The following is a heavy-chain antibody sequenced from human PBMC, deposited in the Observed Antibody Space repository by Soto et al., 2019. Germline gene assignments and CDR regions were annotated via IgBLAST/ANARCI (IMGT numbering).Heavy chain of an antibody. V-gene: IGHV3-48*01. J-gene: IGHJ6*04. Sequence: GGSLRLSCAASGFTFSTYSMNWVRQAPGKGLEWLSYINPSGGTIYYAGSVKGRFTISRDNAKNSLCLQMSSLRADDTAVYYCTRELPDYMDVWGKGTPVTVPS. CDR2: INPSGGTI. CDR3: TRELPDYMDV. CDR1: GFTFSTYS. D-gene: IGHD2-15*01.